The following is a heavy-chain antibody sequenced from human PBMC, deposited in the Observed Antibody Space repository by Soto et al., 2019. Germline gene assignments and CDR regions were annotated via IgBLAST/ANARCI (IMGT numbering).Heavy chain of an antibody. V-gene: IGHV3-23*01. D-gene: IGHD2-15*01. CDR2: ISGSGGST. CDR3: AKGSSRIRAGYYYGMDV. J-gene: IGHJ6*02. Sequence: GGSLRLSCAASGFTFSSYAMSWVRQAPGKGLEWVSAISGSGGSTYYADSVKGRFTISRDNSKNTLYLQMNSLRAEDTAVYYCAKGSSRIRAGYYYGMDVWGQGTTVTVSS. CDR1: GFTFSSYA.